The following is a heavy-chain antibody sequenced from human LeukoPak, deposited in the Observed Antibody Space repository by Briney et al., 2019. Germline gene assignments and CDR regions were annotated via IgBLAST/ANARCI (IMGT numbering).Heavy chain of an antibody. Sequence: GGALTLSCAASGFTFSYHYMIWLRQPPGEGLEAISYISHNGETKYYADSVKDRLSISRDNAKSSLYLQMNSLRVEDTAVYYCAWDRHGYFDYWGQGTLVTVSS. D-gene: IGHD6-13*01. V-gene: IGHV3-11*01. CDR2: ISHNGETK. CDR3: AWDRHGYFDY. CDR1: GFTFSYHY. J-gene: IGHJ4*02.